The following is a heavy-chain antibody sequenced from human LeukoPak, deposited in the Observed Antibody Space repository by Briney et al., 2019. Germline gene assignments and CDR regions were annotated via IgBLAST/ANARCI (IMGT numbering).Heavy chain of an antibody. CDR1: GGSISSGDYS. D-gene: IGHD3-3*01. V-gene: IGHV4-30-4*01. J-gene: IGHJ4*02. Sequence: PSQTLSLTCTVSGGSISSGDYSWSWIRQPPGKGLEWIGYIYYSGSTYYNPSLKSRVTISVDTSKNQFSLKLSSVTAADTAVYYCARNTYYDFWSGYYSHFDYWGQGTLVTVSS. CDR3: ARNTYYDFWSGYYSHFDY. CDR2: IYYSGST.